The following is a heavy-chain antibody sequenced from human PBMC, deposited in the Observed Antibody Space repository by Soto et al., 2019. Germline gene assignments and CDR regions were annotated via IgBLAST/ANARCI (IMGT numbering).Heavy chain of an antibody. CDR1: GFTFSNAW. CDR2: IKSKTDGGTT. J-gene: IGHJ6*02. CDR3: TTFSMSLYSASTYGMDV. D-gene: IGHD3-10*02. V-gene: IGHV3-15*07. Sequence: PGGSLRLSCAASGFTFSNAWMNWVRQAPGKGLEWVGRIKSKTDGGTTDYAAPVKGRFTISRDGSKNTLYLQMNSLKTEDTAVYYCTTFSMSLYSASTYGMDVWGQGTTVTVS.